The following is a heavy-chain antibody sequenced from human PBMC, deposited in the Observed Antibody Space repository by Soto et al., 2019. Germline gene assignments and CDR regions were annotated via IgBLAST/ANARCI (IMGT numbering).Heavy chain of an antibody. Sequence: ASVKVSCKASGYTFTSYGISWVRQAPGQGLEWMGWISAYNGNTNYAQKLQGRVTMTTDTSTSTAYMELRSLRSDDTAVYYCARVGNKVSYYYYGMDVWGQGTTVTVSS. CDR3: ARVGNKVSYYYYGMDV. CDR1: GYTFTSYG. CDR2: ISAYNGNT. D-gene: IGHD1-26*01. V-gene: IGHV1-18*01. J-gene: IGHJ6*02.